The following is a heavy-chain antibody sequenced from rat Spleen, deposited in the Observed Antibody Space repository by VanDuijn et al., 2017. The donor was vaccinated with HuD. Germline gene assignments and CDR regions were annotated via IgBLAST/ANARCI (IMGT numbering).Heavy chain of an antibody. Sequence: QVQLKESGPGLVQPSQTLSLTCTVSGFSLTSNGVSWVRQPPGKGLEWIAAISSGGKTYYKSTLKSRLSISRDTSKSQVFLKMSSLQTEDTATYYCAGRNYGVMDAWGQGASVTVSS. CDR2: ISSGGKT. CDR3: AGRNYGVMDA. J-gene: IGHJ4*01. V-gene: IGHV2S12*01. CDR1: GFSLTSNG. D-gene: IGHD1-11*01.